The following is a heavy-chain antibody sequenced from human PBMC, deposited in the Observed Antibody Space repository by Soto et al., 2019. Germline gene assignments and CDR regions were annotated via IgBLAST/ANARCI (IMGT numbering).Heavy chain of an antibody. CDR2: IYYSGST. D-gene: IGHD2-2*02. J-gene: IGHJ4*02. V-gene: IGHV4-30-4*01. Sequence: TLSLTFTVSGCSRSSGDYYWSWIRQPPGKGLEWIGYIYYSGSTYYNPSLKSRVTISVDTSKNQFSLKLSSVTAADTAVYYCAREGYSSTVIDYWGQGTLVTVSS. CDR3: AREGYSSTVIDY. CDR1: GCSRSSGDYY.